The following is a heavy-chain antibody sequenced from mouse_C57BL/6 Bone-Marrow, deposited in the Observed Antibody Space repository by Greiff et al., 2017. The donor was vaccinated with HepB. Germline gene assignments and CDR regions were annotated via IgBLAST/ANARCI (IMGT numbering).Heavy chain of an antibody. D-gene: IGHD6-2*01. J-gene: IGHJ2*01. CDR2: ISDGGSYT. V-gene: IGHV5-4*01. Sequence: EVHLVESGGGLVKPGGSLKLSCAASGFTFSSYAMSWVRQTPEKRLEWVATISDGGSYTYYPDNVKGRFTISRDNAKNNLYLQMSHLKSEDTAMYYVARDWGLWYRGGFDYWGQGTTLTVSS. CDR3: ARDWGLWYRGGFDY. CDR1: GFTFSSYA.